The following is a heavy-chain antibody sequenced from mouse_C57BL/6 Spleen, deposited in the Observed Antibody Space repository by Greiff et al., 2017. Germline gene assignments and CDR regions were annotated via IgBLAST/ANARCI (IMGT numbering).Heavy chain of an antibody. CDR1: GYSITSGYY. V-gene: IGHV3-6*01. J-gene: IGHJ2*01. Sequence: ESGPGLVKPSQSLSLTCPVTGYSITSGYYWNWIRQFPGNKLEWMGYISYDGSNNYNPSLKNRISITRDTSKNQFFLKLNSVTTEDTATYYCARDREGSPFDYWGQGTTLTVSS. D-gene: IGHD1-1*02. CDR3: ARDREGSPFDY. CDR2: ISYDGSN.